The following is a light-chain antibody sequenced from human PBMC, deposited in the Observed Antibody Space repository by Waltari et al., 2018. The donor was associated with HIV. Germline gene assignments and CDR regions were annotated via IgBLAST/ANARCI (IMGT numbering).Light chain of an antibody. CDR1: QSLVYTDANTY. CDR2: KVS. CDR3: MQGTHWPSYS. Sequence: VFLTQSPRSLPVTRGQPASISCRSNQSLVYTDANTYLHWFYQRPGQSPRRLIYKVSNRDSGVPDRFSGSGSGTDFTLTISGVEADDVGIYYCMQGTHWPSYSFGQGTKLEI. J-gene: IGKJ2*03. V-gene: IGKV2-30*01.